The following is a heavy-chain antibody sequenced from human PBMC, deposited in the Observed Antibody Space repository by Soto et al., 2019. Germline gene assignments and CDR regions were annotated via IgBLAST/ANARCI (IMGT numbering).Heavy chain of an antibody. J-gene: IGHJ4*02. CDR1: GVSISTSGVC. D-gene: IGHD1-20*01. CDR3: ARGISRRSEFDY. CDR2: IDWDDHK. Sequence: SGPTLVNPAQTLTLTFTISGVSISTSGVCVGWIRQPPGKALEWLARIDWDDHKYYNTSLKTRLTISKNTFQNQVFVTMTNMDPVDTATYYCARGISRRSEFDYWGQGTLVTVSS. V-gene: IGHV2-70*11.